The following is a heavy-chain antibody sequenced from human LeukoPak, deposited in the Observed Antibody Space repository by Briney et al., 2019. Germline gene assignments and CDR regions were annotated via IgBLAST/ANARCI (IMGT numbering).Heavy chain of an antibody. CDR1: GGSISSHY. J-gene: IGHJ6*03. D-gene: IGHD2-21*01. CDR2: IHYSGTT. Sequence: KPSETLSLTCTVSGGSISSHYWSWIRQPPGKGLEWIGYIHYSGTTNYNPSLKSRVTMSVDTSKNQFSLKMISVTAADTAVYYCARDCVHQGGYYSYYMDVWGKGTTVTVSS. V-gene: IGHV4-59*11. CDR3: ARDCVHQGGYYSYYMDV.